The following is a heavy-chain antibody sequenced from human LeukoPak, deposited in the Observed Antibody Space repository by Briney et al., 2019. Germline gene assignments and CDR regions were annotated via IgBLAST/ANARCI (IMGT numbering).Heavy chain of an antibody. CDR1: GGSISSGSYY. CDR2: IYTSGST. V-gene: IGHV4-61*02. D-gene: IGHD1-14*01. J-gene: IGHJ4*02. Sequence: SETLSLTCTVSGGSISSGSYYWSWIRQPAGKGLEWIGRIYTSGSTNYNPSLKSRVTISVDTSKNQFSLKLSSVTAADTAVYYCARDITGSFDYWGQGNPVTVSS. CDR3: ARDITGSFDY.